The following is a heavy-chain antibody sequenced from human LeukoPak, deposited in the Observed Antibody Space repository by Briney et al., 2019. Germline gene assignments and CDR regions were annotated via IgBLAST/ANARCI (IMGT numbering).Heavy chain of an antibody. CDR3: ARDAEWGIAAAGTIPDY. CDR2: INPNSGGT. D-gene: IGHD6-13*01. CDR1: GYTFTGYY. V-gene: IGHV1-2*02. J-gene: IGHJ4*02. Sequence: ASVKVSCKASGYTFTGYYMHWVRQAPGQGLEWMGWINPNSGGTNYAQKFQGRVTMTRDTSISTAYMELRSLRSDDTAVYYCARDAEWGIAAAGTIPDYWGQGTLVTVSS.